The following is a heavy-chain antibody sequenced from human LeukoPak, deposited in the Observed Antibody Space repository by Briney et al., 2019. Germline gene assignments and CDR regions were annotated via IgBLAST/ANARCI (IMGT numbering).Heavy chain of an antibody. D-gene: IGHD6-19*01. J-gene: IGHJ4*02. CDR1: GYTFTSYG. CDR3: ARDDEYSSGWYGIDY. V-gene: IGHV1-18*01. CDR2: ISAYNGNT. Sequence: ASVKVSCKASGYTFTSYGISWVRQAPGQGLEWMGWISAYNGNTNYAQKLQGRVTMTTDTSTSTAYMELRSLRSDDAAVYYCARDDEYSSGWYGIDYWGQGTLVTVSS.